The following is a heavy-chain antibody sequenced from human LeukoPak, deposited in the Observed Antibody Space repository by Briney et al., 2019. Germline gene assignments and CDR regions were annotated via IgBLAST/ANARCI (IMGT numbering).Heavy chain of an antibody. J-gene: IGHJ4*02. CDR2: INPDGTST. CDR1: GFTFSTYW. Sequence: GGSLRLSCAASGFTFSTYWMHWVRQAPGKGRVWVSRINPDGTSTSNADSVKGRFTISRDNAKNTVYLQVNSLRAEDTAVYYCTRATAVAFDYWGQGTLVTV. D-gene: IGHD6-19*01. V-gene: IGHV3-74*01. CDR3: TRATAVAFDY.